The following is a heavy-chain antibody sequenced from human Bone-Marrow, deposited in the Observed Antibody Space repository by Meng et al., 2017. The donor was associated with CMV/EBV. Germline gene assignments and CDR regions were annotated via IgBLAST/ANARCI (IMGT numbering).Heavy chain of an antibody. CDR3: ARERDSEVVPAALNWFDP. V-gene: IGHV5-51*01. Sequence: KVSCKGSGYSFTSYWIGWVRQMPGKGLEWMGIIYPGDSDTRYSPSFQGQVTISADKSISTAYLQWSSLKASDTAMYYCARERDSEVVPAALNWFDPWGQGTLVTVSP. CDR2: IYPGDSDT. J-gene: IGHJ5*02. CDR1: GYSFTSYW. D-gene: IGHD2-2*01.